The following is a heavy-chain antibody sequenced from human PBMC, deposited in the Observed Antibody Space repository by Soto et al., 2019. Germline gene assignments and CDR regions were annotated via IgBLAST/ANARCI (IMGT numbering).Heavy chain of an antibody. Sequence: QVQLVESGGGVVQPGRSLRLSCAASGFTFSSYAMHWVRQAPGKGLEWVAVISYDGSNKYYADSVKGRFTISRDNSKNTQYLQINSLRAEDTAVYYCRRDPGGDIDYWGQGTLVTVSS. CDR1: GFTFSSYA. J-gene: IGHJ4*02. CDR2: ISYDGSNK. CDR3: RRDPGGDIDY. V-gene: IGHV3-30-3*01. D-gene: IGHD3-16*01.